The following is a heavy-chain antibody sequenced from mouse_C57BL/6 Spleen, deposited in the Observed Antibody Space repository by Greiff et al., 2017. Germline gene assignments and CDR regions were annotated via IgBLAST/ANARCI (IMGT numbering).Heavy chain of an antibody. D-gene: IGHD1-1*01. CDR1: GYAFSSYW. V-gene: IGHV1-80*01. Sequence: QVQLQQSGAELVKPGASVKISCKASGYAFSSYWMNWVKQRPGKGLEWIGQIYPGDGDTNYNGKFKGKATLTADKSSSTDYMQLSRLTSEDSAVYFCARSGYYGSSSFDYWGQGTTLTVSS. CDR3: ARSGYYGSSSFDY. CDR2: IYPGDGDT. J-gene: IGHJ2*01.